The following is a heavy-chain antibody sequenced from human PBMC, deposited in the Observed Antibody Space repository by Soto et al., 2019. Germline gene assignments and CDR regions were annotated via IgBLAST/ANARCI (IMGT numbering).Heavy chain of an antibody. CDR3: VKDYDSSGFNSRH. CDR2: IGSDGRPT. Sequence: GWSLRLSCVASGFPFSRYWMHWIRQVPGKGLMWVSQIGSDGRPTTYADSVKGRFTISRDNARNTLYLQMNSLRADDTAMYYCVKDYDSSGFNSRHLRHGPLVTASS. J-gene: IGHJ1*01. CDR1: GFPFSRYW. V-gene: IGHV3-74*03. D-gene: IGHD3-22*01.